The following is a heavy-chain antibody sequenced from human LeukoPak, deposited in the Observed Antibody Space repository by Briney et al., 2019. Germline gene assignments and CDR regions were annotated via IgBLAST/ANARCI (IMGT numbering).Heavy chain of an antibody. D-gene: IGHD2-2*01. Sequence: EASVKVSCKASGYTFTSYAMHWVRQAPGQRLESMGWINAGNGNTKYSQKFQGGVTITRDTSASTAYMELSSLRSEDTAVYYCARSGRTGCSSTSCYYYYGMDVWGKGTTVTVSS. CDR2: INAGNGNT. CDR1: GYTFTSYA. CDR3: ARSGRTGCSSTSCYYYYGMDV. V-gene: IGHV1-3*01. J-gene: IGHJ6*04.